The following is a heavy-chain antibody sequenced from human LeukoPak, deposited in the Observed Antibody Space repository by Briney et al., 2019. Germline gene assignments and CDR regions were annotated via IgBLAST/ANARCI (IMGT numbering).Heavy chain of an antibody. CDR2: IYYSGST. CDR3: ARLVKSAAVTRSYYYYMDV. CDR1: GGSISSYY. Sequence: PSETLSLTCTVSGGSISSYYWSWIRQPPGKGLEWIGYIYYSGSTNYNPSLKSRVTISVDTSKNQFSLKLTSVTAADTAVYYCARLVKSAAVTRSYYYYMDVWGKGTTVTVSS. J-gene: IGHJ6*03. V-gene: IGHV4-59*01. D-gene: IGHD4-17*01.